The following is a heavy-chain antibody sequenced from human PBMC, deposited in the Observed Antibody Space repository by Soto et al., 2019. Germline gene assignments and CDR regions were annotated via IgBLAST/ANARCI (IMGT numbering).Heavy chain of an antibody. D-gene: IGHD6-13*01. CDR1: GYTFTSYG. V-gene: IGHV1-18*01. CDR2: INAYNGNT. Sequence: SVNVACKASGYTFTSYGISWVRQAPGQGLEWMGWINAYNGNTKYAQKLQGRVTMTTDTSTSTAYMELRSLRSDDTAVYYCARDLGGGISAPWGQGTLVTVSS. J-gene: IGHJ5*02. CDR3: ARDLGGGISAP.